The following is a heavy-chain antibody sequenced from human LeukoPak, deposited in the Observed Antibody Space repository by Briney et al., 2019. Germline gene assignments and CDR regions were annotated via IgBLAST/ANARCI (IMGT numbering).Heavy chain of an antibody. J-gene: IGHJ3*02. V-gene: IGHV1-2*02. CDR2: INPNSGGT. CDR1: GYTFTGYY. Sequence: ASVKVSCKASGYTFTGYYMHWVRQAPGQGLEWMGWINPNSGGTNYAQKFQGRVTMTRDTSISTAYMELSRLRSDDTAVYYCARVPYGGNSDAFDIWGQGTMVTVSS. D-gene: IGHD4-23*01. CDR3: ARVPYGGNSDAFDI.